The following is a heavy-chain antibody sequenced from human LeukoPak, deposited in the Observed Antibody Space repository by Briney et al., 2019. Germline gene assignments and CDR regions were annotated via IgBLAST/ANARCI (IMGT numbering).Heavy chain of an antibody. D-gene: IGHD3-22*01. CDR3: ARLYYYDSSGYYPYYFDY. V-gene: IGHV4-59*12. CDR1: GGSISSYY. CDR2: IYYSGRT. Sequence: SETLSLTCTVSGGSISSYYWSWIRQPPGKGLDWIGYIYYSGRTKYSPSLKSRVTISVDTSKNQFSLKLSSVTAADTAVYYCARLYYYDSSGYYPYYFDYWGQGTLVTVSS. J-gene: IGHJ4*02.